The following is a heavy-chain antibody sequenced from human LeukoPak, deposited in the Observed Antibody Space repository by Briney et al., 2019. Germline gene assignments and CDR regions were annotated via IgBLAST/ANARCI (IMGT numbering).Heavy chain of an antibody. CDR3: AKVLGYYDSSGYYQEGGFDY. D-gene: IGHD3-22*01. Sequence: GGSLRLSCAASGFTFDDYAMHWVRQAPGKGLEWVSLISGDGGSTYYADSVKGQFTISRENSKNSLYLQMNSLRTEDTALYYCAKVLGYYDSSGYYQEGGFDYWGQGTLVTVSS. V-gene: IGHV3-43*02. CDR2: ISGDGGST. CDR1: GFTFDDYA. J-gene: IGHJ4*02.